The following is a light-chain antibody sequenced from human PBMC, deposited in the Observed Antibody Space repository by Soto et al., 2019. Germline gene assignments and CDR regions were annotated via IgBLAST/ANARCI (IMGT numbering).Light chain of an antibody. V-gene: IGLV2-14*01. Sequence: QSVLTQPASVSGSPGQSITISCTGTSSDVGGYNYVSWYQQHPGKAPKLMIYDVSNRPSGVSNRFSGSKSGNTASLTISGLQAKDEADYYCSSYTSRSTLEVFGTGTKVTVL. J-gene: IGLJ1*01. CDR1: SSDVGGYNY. CDR2: DVS. CDR3: SSYTSRSTLEV.